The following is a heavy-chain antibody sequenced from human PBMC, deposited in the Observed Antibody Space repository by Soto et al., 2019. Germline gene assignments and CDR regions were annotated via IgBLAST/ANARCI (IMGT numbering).Heavy chain of an antibody. CDR3: ARDPIEYCTNGVCYPPDY. V-gene: IGHV3-21*01. CDR2: ISSSSSSYI. D-gene: IGHD2-8*01. J-gene: IGHJ4*02. CDR1: GFTFSSYS. Sequence: GGSLRLSCAASGFTFSSYSMNWVRQAPGKGLEWVSSISSSSSSYIYYADSVKGRSTISRDDAKNSLYLQMNSLRAEDTAVYYCARDPIEYCTNGVCYPPDYWGQGTLVTVSS.